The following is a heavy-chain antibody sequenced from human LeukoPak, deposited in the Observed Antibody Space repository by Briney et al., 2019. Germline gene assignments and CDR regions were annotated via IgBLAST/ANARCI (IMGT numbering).Heavy chain of an antibody. V-gene: IGHV4-4*07. J-gene: IGHJ3*02. D-gene: IGHD6-13*01. CDR1: GGSISSYY. CDR3: ARSGTVDSSSYHDAFDI. CDR2: IYTSGST. Sequence: PSETLSLTCTVSGGSISSYYWSWIRQPAGKGLEWIGRIYTSGSTNYNPSLKSRVTMSVDTSKNQFSLKLSSVTAADTAVYYCARSGTVDSSSYHDAFDIWGQGTMDTVSS.